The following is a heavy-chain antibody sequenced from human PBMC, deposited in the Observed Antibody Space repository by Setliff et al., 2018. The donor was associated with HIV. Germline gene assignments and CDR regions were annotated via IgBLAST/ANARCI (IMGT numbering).Heavy chain of an antibody. J-gene: IGHJ4*02. CDR1: GYIFTNFW. D-gene: IGHD3-22*01. CDR2: VYPGDFDS. Sequence: GESLKISCQGSGYIFTNFWIGWVRQMPGKGLEWMGTVYPGDFDSIYNESFQGHVTMSVDKATRTAYLEWSSLKASDTAIYYCARRKSEDSGYGPRYYDFWGQGTLVTVSS. CDR3: ARRKSEDSGYGPRYYDF. V-gene: IGHV5-51*01.